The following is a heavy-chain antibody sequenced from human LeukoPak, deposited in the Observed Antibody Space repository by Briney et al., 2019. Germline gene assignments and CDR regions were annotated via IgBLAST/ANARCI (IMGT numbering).Heavy chain of an antibody. D-gene: IGHD3-10*01. Sequence: PGGSLRLSCVASGFTFSSHYMHWVRQAPGKGLVWVSRIXXDGTIISYXDSVKXRFTISRDNAKNTLYLQMNSLRAEDTAVYYCXSNTXXHGSGKGFDAFDIWGQGTVVTVSS. CDR3: XSNTXXHGSGKGFDAFDI. CDR1: GFTFSSHY. J-gene: IGHJ3*02. CDR2: IXXDGTII. V-gene: IGHV3-74*01.